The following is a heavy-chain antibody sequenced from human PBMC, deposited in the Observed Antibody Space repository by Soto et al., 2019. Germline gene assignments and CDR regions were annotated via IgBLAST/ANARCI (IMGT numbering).Heavy chain of an antibody. D-gene: IGHD1-26*01. CDR1: GYSFTSYA. J-gene: IGHJ4*02. CDR2: INAGNGNT. V-gene: IGHV1-3*01. CDR3: ARDSRYSGSLDFDY. Sequence: EASVKVSCKASGYSFTSYAMHWVRQAPGQRLEWMGWINAGNGNTKYSQKFQGRVTITRDTSASTAYMELSSLRSEDTAVYYCARDSRYSGSLDFDYWGQGTLVTVSS.